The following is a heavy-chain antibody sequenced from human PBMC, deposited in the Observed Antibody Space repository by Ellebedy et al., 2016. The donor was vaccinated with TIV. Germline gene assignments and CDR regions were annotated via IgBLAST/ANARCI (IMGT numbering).Heavy chain of an antibody. CDR3: AKALYKGNGYDFIFDY. D-gene: IGHD3-3*01. CDR2: FSDDDKSI. CDR1: KFTFSNFA. V-gene: IGHV3-30*18. Sequence: GGSLRLSXVASKFTFSNFAMHWVRQAPGKGLEWVATFSDDDKSIHYTESVKGRFIISRDNSRNTVYLQMNGLRADDTAVYYCAKALYKGNGYDFIFDYWGQGTLVTVSS. J-gene: IGHJ4*02.